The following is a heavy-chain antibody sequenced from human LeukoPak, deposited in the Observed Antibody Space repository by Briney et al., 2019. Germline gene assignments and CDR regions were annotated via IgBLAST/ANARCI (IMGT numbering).Heavy chain of an antibody. CDR1: GYTFTGYY. CDR2: INPNSGGT. D-gene: IGHD6-13*01. Sequence: ASVKVSCKASGYTFTGYYMHWVRQAPGQGLEWMGWINPNSGGTNYAQKFQGRVTMTRDTSISTAYMELSRLRSDDTAVYYCARGRPVRGVAAADDAFDIWSQGTMVTVSS. V-gene: IGHV1-2*02. CDR3: ARGRPVRGVAAADDAFDI. J-gene: IGHJ3*02.